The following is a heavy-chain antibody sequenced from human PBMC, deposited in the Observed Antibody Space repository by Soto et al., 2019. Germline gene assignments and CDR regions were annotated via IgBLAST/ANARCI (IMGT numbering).Heavy chain of an antibody. CDR2: INPSGGST. V-gene: IGHV1-46*01. J-gene: IGHJ6*02. CDR3: ARDDLAQQWLQIYGMDV. CDR1: GYTFTSYY. D-gene: IGHD6-19*01. Sequence: ASVKVSCKASGYTFTSYYMHWVRQAPGQGLEWMGIINPSGGSTSYAQKFQGRVTMTRDTSTSTVYMELSSLRSEDTAVYYCARDDLAQQWLQIYGMDVWGQGTTVTVSS.